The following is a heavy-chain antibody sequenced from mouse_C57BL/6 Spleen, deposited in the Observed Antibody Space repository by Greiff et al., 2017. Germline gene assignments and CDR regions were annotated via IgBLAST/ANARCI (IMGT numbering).Heavy chain of an antibody. Sequence: EVQVVESGGGLVKPGGSLKLSCAASGFTFSSYTMSWVRQTPEKRLEWVATISGGGGNTYYPDSVKGRFTISRDNAKNTLYLQMSSLRSEDTALYYCARQGDYPLYAMDYWGQGTSVTVSS. CDR1: GFTFSSYT. D-gene: IGHD2-4*01. CDR3: ARQGDYPLYAMDY. CDR2: ISGGGGNT. J-gene: IGHJ4*01. V-gene: IGHV5-9*01.